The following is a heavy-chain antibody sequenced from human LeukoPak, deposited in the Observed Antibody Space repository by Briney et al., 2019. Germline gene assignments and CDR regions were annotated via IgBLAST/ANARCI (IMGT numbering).Heavy chain of an antibody. D-gene: IGHD3-16*01. CDR1: GSTFSDYH. CDR3: ARGEYSNGYPYRLDS. J-gene: IGHJ4*02. V-gene: IGHV1-2*02. CDR2: INTKSGDA. Sequence: GVSVKVSCKASGSTFSDYHINWVRQASGQGPEWMGWINTKSGDAKYNQAFQGRVTMTRDTSISTAYMELNRLRSDDTAMYYCARGEYSNGYPYRLDSWGQGTLVTVSS.